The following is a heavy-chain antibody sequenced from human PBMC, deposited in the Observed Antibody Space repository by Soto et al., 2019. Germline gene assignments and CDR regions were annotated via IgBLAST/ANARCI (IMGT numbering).Heavy chain of an antibody. CDR3: AKDEVGSGWGYYYYYGMDV. D-gene: IGHD6-19*01. V-gene: IGHV3-23*01. Sequence: EVQLLESGGGLVQPGGSLRLSCAASGFTFSSYAMSWVRQAPGKGLEWVSAISGSGGSTYYADSVKGRFTISRDNSKNTLYLQMNSLRAEDTAVYYCAKDEVGSGWGYYYYYGMDVWGQGTTVTVSS. CDR2: ISGSGGST. CDR1: GFTFSSYA. J-gene: IGHJ6*02.